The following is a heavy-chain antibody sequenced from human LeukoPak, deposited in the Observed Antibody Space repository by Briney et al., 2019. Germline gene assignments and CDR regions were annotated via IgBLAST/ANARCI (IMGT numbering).Heavy chain of an antibody. CDR1: GFTFRSYA. CDR3: AKDPYDILTGYRYYFDY. D-gene: IGHD3-9*01. J-gene: IGHJ4*02. V-gene: IGHV3-23*01. Sequence: GGSLRLSCAASGFTFRSYAMSWVRQAPGEGLEWVSAISGSGGSTYYADAVKGQFTISRDNSKNTLYLQMNSLRAEDTAVYYCAKDPYDILTGYRYYFDYWGQGTLVTVSS. CDR2: ISGSGGST.